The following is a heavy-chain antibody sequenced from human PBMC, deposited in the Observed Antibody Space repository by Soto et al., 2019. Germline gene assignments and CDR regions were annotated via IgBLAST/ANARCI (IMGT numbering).Heavy chain of an antibody. D-gene: IGHD6-19*01. CDR2: ITSSGRCT. CDR1: AFTFSDYA. V-gene: IGHV3-23*01. CDR3: AKAPTRQWLVSFWFDV. J-gene: IGHJ5*02. Sequence: GGSLRLSCAASAFTFSDYAMGWVRQAPGKGLEWVATITSSGRCTYYADSVKGRFTISRDNSKNTLFLQMSSLRADDTAIFYCAKAPTRQWLVSFWFDVWGQGTTVTVSS.